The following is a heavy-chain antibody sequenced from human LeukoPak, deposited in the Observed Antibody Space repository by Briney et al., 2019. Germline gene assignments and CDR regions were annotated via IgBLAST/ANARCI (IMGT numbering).Heavy chain of an antibody. D-gene: IGHD3-10*01. CDR1: GGSISSGGYY. J-gene: IGHJ5*02. V-gene: IGHV4-31*03. CDR2: IYYSGST. Sequence: PSQTLSLTCTVSGGSISSGGYYWSWIRQHPGKGLEWIGYIYYSGSTYYNPSLKSRVTISVDTSKNQFSLKLSSVTAADTAVYYCARDRHGSGSSFNWFDPWGQGTLVTVSP. CDR3: ARDRHGSGSSFNWFDP.